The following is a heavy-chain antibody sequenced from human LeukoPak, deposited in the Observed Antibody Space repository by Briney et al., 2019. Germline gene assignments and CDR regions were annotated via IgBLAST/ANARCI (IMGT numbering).Heavy chain of an antibody. CDR1: GGSITSGDYY. V-gene: IGHV4-39*01. CDR3: ATRTYRAHFDH. Sequence: TSETLSLTCTVSGGSITSGDYYWNWVRQPPGKGLEWIGNLNFRGSLFYHPSLKSRVTMSVDPSQNQFSLRLMSVTAADTAVYYCATRTYRAHFDHWGQGTLVTVSS. D-gene: IGHD4/OR15-4a*01. J-gene: IGHJ4*02. CDR2: LNFRGSL.